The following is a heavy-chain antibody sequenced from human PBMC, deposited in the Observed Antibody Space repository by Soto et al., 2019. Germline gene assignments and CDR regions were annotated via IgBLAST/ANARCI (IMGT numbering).Heavy chain of an antibody. Sequence: SLRLSGAASGFTFNNYAMSWVRQAPGKGLEWVSAISANGQGIYYSDSLKGRFIISRDSSKNTVFLHMDSLTAEDTAVYYCAKDRNSPRDQSQNWGHGTMV. D-gene: IGHD2-2*01. CDR1: GFTFNNYA. CDR3: AKDRNSPRDQSQN. V-gene: IGHV3-23*01. J-gene: IGHJ4*01. CDR2: ISANGQGI.